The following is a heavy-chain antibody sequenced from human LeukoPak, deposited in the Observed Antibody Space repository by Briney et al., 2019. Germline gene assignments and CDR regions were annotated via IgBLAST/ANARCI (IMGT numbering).Heavy chain of an antibody. CDR3: AKDGDAGTSYYFYYMDV. Sequence: PGGSLRLSCAASGFTFSSYWMHWVRHASGKGLVWVSRINSDGSSTSYADSVKGRFTISRDNAKNTLYLQMNSLRAEDTAVYYCAKDGDAGTSYYFYYMDVWGKGTTVTVSS. CDR1: GFTFSSYW. D-gene: IGHD7-27*01. V-gene: IGHV3-74*01. CDR2: INSDGSST. J-gene: IGHJ6*03.